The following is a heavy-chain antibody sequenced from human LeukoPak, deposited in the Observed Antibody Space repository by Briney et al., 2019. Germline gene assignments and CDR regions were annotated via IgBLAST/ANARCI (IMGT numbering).Heavy chain of an antibody. Sequence: GGSLRLSCAASGFTFSSYWMHWVRQAPGKGLIWVSRIKSDGSSTSYADSVKGRFTISRDNAKNTLYLQMNSLRAEDTAVYYCVRDRDFRIDYWGQGTLVTVSS. V-gene: IGHV3-74*01. D-gene: IGHD3-3*01. CDR2: IKSDGSST. CDR3: VRDRDFRIDY. CDR1: GFTFSSYW. J-gene: IGHJ4*02.